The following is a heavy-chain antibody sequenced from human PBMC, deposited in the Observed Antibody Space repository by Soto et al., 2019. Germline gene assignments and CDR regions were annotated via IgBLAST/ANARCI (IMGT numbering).Heavy chain of an antibody. CDR3: ARWYLSARGYYYYGMDV. Sequence: SVKVSCKASGYTFTSYAMHWVRQAPGQRLEWMGWINAGNGNTKYSQKFQGRVTITRDTSASTAYMELSSLRSEDTAVYYCARWYLSARGYYYYGMDVWGQGTTVPVYS. J-gene: IGHJ6*02. V-gene: IGHV1-3*01. CDR2: INAGNGNT. CDR1: GYTFTSYA. D-gene: IGHD2-15*01.